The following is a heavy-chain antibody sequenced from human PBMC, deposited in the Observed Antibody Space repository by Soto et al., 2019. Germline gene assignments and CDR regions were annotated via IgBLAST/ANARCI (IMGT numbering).Heavy chain of an antibody. CDR3: AKDHRYASGWHTPYYFDS. CDR1: GFTFSNYA. D-gene: IGHD6-19*01. CDR2: LSAGADST. Sequence: PGGSLRLSCAASGFTFSNYAMTWVRQAPGKGLEWVSALSAGADSTYYADSVKGRFTISRDNSKNTLYLQMNSLRVADTAVYYCAKDHRYASGWHTPYYFDSWGQGTLVTVSS. J-gene: IGHJ4*02. V-gene: IGHV3-23*01.